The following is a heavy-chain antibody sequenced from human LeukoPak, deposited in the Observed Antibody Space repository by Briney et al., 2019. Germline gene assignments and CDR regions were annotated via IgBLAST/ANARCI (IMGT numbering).Heavy chain of an antibody. CDR3: AKHSGSYGRPLDY. Sequence: PGGSLRLSCAASGFTVSSNYMSWVRQAPGKGLEWVSAISGSGGNTFYADSVKGRFTISRDNSKNTLCLQMNSLRAEDTAVYYCAKHSGSYGRPLDYWGQGTLVTVSS. V-gene: IGHV3-23*01. J-gene: IGHJ4*02. CDR1: GFTVSSNY. CDR2: ISGSGGNT. D-gene: IGHD3-10*01.